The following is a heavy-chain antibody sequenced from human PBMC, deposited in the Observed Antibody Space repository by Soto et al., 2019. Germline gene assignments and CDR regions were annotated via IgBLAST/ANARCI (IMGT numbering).Heavy chain of an antibody. Sequence: ASVKVSFKVSGYTLTELSMHWVRQAPGKGLEWMGGFDPEDGETIYAQKFQGRVTMTEDTSTDTAYMELSSLRSEDTAVYYCATGPGQLRDRSGWYYAFDIWGQGTMVTVSS. J-gene: IGHJ3*02. V-gene: IGHV1-24*01. CDR3: ATGPGQLRDRSGWYYAFDI. CDR1: GYTLTELS. CDR2: FDPEDGET. D-gene: IGHD6-19*01.